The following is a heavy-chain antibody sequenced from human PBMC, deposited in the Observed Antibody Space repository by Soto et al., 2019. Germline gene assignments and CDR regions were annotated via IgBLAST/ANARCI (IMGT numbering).Heavy chain of an antibody. V-gene: IGHV6-1*01. Sequence: SQTLSLTCAISGDRVSSNSAAWNWIRQSPSRGLEWLGRTYYRSKWYNDYGVSVKSRITIKPDTSKNQFSLQLNSVTPEDTAVYYCARGETTVTLVFDYWGQGTLVTVSS. D-gene: IGHD4-17*01. J-gene: IGHJ4*02. CDR3: ARGETTVTLVFDY. CDR2: TYYRSKWYN. CDR1: GDRVSSNSAA.